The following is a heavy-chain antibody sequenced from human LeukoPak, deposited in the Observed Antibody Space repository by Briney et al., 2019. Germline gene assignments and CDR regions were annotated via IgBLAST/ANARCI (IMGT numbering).Heavy chain of an antibody. V-gene: IGHV3-23*01. CDR1: RFTFSSYA. CDR3: AKGSSSSPTYYFGY. J-gene: IGHJ4*02. CDR2: ISDSGGST. Sequence: GGSLRLSCAASRFTFSSYAMSWVRQAPGKGLEWVSDISDSGGSTYYADSVKGRFTISRDNSKNTLYLQMNSLRAEDTAVYYCAKGSSSSPTYYFGYWGQGTLVTVS. D-gene: IGHD2-2*01.